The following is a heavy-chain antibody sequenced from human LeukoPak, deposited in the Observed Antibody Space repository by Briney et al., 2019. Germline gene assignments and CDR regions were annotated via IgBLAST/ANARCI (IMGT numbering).Heavy chain of an antibody. CDR1: GFTFSSYS. J-gene: IGHJ4*02. Sequence: GGSLRLSCAASGFTFSSYSMNWVRQAPGKGLEWVSSISSNSRYTYYADSVKGRFTISRDNAKSSLYLQINSLRADDTAVYYCARVAEAAAFDYWGQGTLVTVSS. CDR3: ARVAEAAAFDY. D-gene: IGHD6-13*01. V-gene: IGHV3-21*01. CDR2: ISSNSRYT.